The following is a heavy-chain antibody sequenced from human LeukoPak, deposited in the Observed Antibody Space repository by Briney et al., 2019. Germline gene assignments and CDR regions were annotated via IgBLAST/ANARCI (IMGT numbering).Heavy chain of an antibody. D-gene: IGHD2-2*01. CDR2: ISISSSTI. V-gene: IGHV3-48*02. J-gene: IGHJ4*02. CDR1: RFTFRTYS. Sequence: GGSLRLSCAASRFTFRTYSMNWVRQAPGRGLEWVSYISISSSTIYYADSVKGRFTISRDNAKNSLYLQMNSLRDEDTAVYYCARDALGYCSSPNCYFDYWGPGTLVTVSS. CDR3: ARDALGYCSSPNCYFDY.